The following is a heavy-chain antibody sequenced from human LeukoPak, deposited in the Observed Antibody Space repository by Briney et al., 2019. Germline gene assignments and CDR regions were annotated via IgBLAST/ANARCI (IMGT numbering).Heavy chain of an antibody. J-gene: IGHJ4*02. Sequence: GGSLRLSCAASGFTFSSYGMSWVRQAPGKGLEWVSAISGSGGSTYYADSVKGRCTISRDNSKNTLYLQMNSLRAEDTAVYYCAKAHWGPTPFFSDTDYWGQGTLVTVSS. CDR3: AKAHWGPTPFFSDTDY. D-gene: IGHD3-16*01. V-gene: IGHV3-23*01. CDR1: GFTFSSYG. CDR2: ISGSGGST.